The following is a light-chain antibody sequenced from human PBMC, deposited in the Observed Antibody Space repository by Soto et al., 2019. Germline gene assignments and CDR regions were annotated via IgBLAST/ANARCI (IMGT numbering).Light chain of an antibody. CDR3: GTWDSSLSAYV. CDR2: DNN. Sequence: QYAGRPSRSVTLAPWQIATTSCSRSSSNIGNNYVSWYQQLPGTAPKLLIYDNNKRPSGIPDRFSGSKSGTSATLGITGIQTGDEADYYCGTWDSSLSAYVFGTVTKVTVL. J-gene: IGLJ1*01. V-gene: IGLV1-51*01. CDR1: SSNIGNNY.